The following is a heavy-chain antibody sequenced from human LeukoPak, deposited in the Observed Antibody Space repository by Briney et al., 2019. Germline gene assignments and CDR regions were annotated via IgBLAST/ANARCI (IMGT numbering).Heavy chain of an antibody. Sequence: PGGSLRLSCAASGFTFSSYWMSWVRQAPGKGLEWVSAISGSGGSTYYADSVKGRFTISRDNSKNTLYLQMNSLRAEDTAVYYCAKSLPGGLRVSLIAGYWGQGTLVTVSS. V-gene: IGHV3-23*01. CDR1: GFTFSSYW. J-gene: IGHJ4*02. CDR2: ISGSGGST. D-gene: IGHD3-16*01. CDR3: AKSLPGGLRVSLIAGY.